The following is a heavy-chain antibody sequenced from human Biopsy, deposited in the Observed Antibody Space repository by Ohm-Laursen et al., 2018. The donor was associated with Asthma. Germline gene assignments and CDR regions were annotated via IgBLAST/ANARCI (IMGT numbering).Heavy chain of an antibody. CDR2: IYSGGTS. CDR3: ARGDSSNWSHYYFDY. D-gene: IGHD3-22*01. CDR1: GFAVSRDY. Sequence: SLRLSCAASGFAVSRDYIFWVRQAPGKGLEWVSVIYSGGTSHTADSVRGRFTISRDYSKNTLYLQMHSLRAEDTAAYYCARGDSSNWSHYYFDYWGQGTLVTVSS. J-gene: IGHJ4*02. V-gene: IGHV3-53*01.